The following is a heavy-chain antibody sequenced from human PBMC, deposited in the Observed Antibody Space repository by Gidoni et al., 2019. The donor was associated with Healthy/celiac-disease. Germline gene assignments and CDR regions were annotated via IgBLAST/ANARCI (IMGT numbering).Heavy chain of an antibody. CDR2: IYYSGST. V-gene: IGHV4-39*02. Sequence: QLQLQESGPGLVKPSETLSLTCPVSGGSISSSSYYWGWIRQPPGKGLEWIGSIYYSGSTYYNPSLKSRVTISVDTSKNQFSLKLSSVTAADTAVYYCAREDSSSGMDVWGQGTTVTVSS. D-gene: IGHD6-13*01. CDR3: AREDSSSGMDV. CDR1: GGSISSSSYY. J-gene: IGHJ6*02.